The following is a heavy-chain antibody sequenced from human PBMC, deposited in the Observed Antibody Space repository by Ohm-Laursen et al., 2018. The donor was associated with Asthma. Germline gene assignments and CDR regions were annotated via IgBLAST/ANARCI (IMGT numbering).Heavy chain of an antibody. CDR2: IYYSGST. CDR3: ARGRSYGDYVQIDYYYGMDV. Sequence: SQTLSLTCTVSGGSISSGDYYWSWIRQHPGKGLEWIGYIYYSGSTYYNSSLKSRVTISVDTSKNQFSLKLSSVTAADTAVYYCARGRSYGDYVQIDYYYGMDVWGQGTTVTVSS. V-gene: IGHV4-30-4*01. D-gene: IGHD4-17*01. CDR1: GGSISSGDYY. J-gene: IGHJ6*02.